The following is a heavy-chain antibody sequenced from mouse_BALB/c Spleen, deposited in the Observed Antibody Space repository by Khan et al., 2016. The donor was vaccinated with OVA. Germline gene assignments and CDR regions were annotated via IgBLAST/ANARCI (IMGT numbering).Heavy chain of an antibody. CDR3: ARGGFSSFAY. D-gene: IGHD1-3*01. CDR2: IYPGNGDT. CDR1: GYSFTSYL. J-gene: IGHJ3*01. V-gene: IGHV1-5*01. Sequence: VQLKQSGTVLARPGASVKMSCKASGYSFTSYLIHWVKQRPGQGLEWIGDIYPGNGDTTYNQKFKDKATLTAGTSANTVFMELSSLTNEDSAVYYCARGGFSSFAYWGQGTLVTVSA.